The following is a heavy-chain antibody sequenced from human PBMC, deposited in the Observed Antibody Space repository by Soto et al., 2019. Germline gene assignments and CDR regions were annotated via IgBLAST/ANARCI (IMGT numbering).Heavy chain of an antibody. J-gene: IGHJ5*02. CDR2: TYYRSKWYN. D-gene: IGHD6-19*01. V-gene: IGHV6-1*01. CDR1: WDSVSSNSAA. Sequence: PSQTLSLTCAISWDSVSSNSAAWNWIRQSPSRGLEWLGRTYYRSKWYNDYAVSVKSRITINPDTSKNQFSLQLNSVTPEDTAVYYCARAQYSSGWYGDWFDPWGQGTLVTVSS. CDR3: ARAQYSSGWYGDWFDP.